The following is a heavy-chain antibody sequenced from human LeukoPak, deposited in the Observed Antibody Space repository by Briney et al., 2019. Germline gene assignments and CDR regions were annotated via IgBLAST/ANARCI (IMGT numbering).Heavy chain of an antibody. CDR2: ISGFNAYT. J-gene: IGHJ4*02. CDR1: GYSFTMYG. D-gene: IGHD3-22*01. Sequence: GASVKVSCKASGYSFTMYGISWVRQAPGQGLEWMGWISGFNAYTNYAQKLQGRVTMTTDTSTSTAYMEVRGLRSDDTAVYYCATGVLAGSYDKNGYYLDYWGQGTLVAVSS. CDR3: ATGVLAGSYDKNGYYLDY. V-gene: IGHV1-18*01.